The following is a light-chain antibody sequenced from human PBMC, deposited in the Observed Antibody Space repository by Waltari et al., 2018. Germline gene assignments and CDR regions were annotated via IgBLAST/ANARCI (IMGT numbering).Light chain of an antibody. CDR3: ASFISSTSGV. V-gene: IGLV2-14*03. J-gene: IGLJ2*01. CDR1: SSDVGDYKY. CDR2: DAI. Sequence: QSALTQPDSVSGSPGQTITISCTGTSSDVGDYKYVSWYQQYPGKAPKVSIYDAINRPSGVSSRFSGSTSGNSASLTISGLQAEDEAHYFCASFISSTSGVFGGGTRLTVL.